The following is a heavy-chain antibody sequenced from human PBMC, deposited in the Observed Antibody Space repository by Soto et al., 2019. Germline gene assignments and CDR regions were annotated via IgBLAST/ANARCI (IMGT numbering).Heavy chain of an antibody. V-gene: IGHV1-69*13. D-gene: IGHD3-3*01. Sequence: SVKVSCKASGGTFSSYAISWVRQAPGQGLEWMGGIIPIFGTANYAQKFQGRVTITADESTSTAYMELSSLRSEDTAVYYCARERSRVVTGAMDVWGQGTTVTVSS. CDR1: GGTFSSYA. J-gene: IGHJ6*02. CDR2: IIPIFGTA. CDR3: ARERSRVVTGAMDV.